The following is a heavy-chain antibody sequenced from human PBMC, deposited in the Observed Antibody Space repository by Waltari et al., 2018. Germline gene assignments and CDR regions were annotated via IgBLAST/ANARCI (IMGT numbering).Heavy chain of an antibody. Sequence: QVQLVQSGAEVKKPGSSVKVSCKASGGTFSSYTISWVRQAPGPGLEWMGRIIPILGIANYAQKFQGRVTITADKSTSTAYMELSSLRSEDTAVYYCARDPGSIVPMIYYYYYGMDVWGQGTTVTVSS. CDR2: IIPILGIA. CDR1: GGTFSSYT. CDR3: ARDPGSIVPMIYYYYYGMDV. V-gene: IGHV1-69*08. D-gene: IGHD2-8*01. J-gene: IGHJ6*02.